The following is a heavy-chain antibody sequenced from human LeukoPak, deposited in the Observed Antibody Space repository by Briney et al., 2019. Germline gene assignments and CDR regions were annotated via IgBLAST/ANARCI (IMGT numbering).Heavy chain of an antibody. Sequence: WGSLRLSCAASGFTFDDYGISWVRQVPGKGLEWVSGINWNGDNIGYADSVKGRFTISRDNAKNSLYLQMNRLRAEDTALYYCARTKGSGSYYNQIDYWGQGTLVTVSS. V-gene: IGHV3-20*04. CDR1: GFTFDDYG. CDR2: INWNGDNI. D-gene: IGHD3-10*01. CDR3: ARTKGSGSYYNQIDY. J-gene: IGHJ4*02.